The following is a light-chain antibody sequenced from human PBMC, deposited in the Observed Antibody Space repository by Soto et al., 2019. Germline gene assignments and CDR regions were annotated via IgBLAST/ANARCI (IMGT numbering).Light chain of an antibody. CDR1: QSVSSSN. CDR3: QQYGRSPLT. V-gene: IGKV3-20*01. Sequence: EVVLTQSPGTLSLSPGERASLSCRASQSVSSSNLAWYQHKPGQAPRLLIYGASRRATGIPDRFRGSGSGTDFTLTISTLEPEDFAVYYCQQYGRSPLTFGGGTKVEIK. J-gene: IGKJ4*01. CDR2: GAS.